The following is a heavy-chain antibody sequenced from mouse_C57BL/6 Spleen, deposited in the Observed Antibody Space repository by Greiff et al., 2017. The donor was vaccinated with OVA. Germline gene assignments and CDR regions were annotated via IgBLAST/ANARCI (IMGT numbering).Heavy chain of an antibody. CDR3: TTAGTL. J-gene: IGHJ3*01. V-gene: IGHV14-4*01. Sequence: EVKLQESGAELVRPGASVKLSCTASCFNIKDDYMHWVKQRPEQGLEWIGWIDPENGDTEYASKFQGKATITADTSSNTAYLQLSSLTSEDTAVYYCTTAGTLWGQGTLVTVSA. CDR2: IDPENGDT. D-gene: IGHD4-1*01. CDR1: CFNIKDDY.